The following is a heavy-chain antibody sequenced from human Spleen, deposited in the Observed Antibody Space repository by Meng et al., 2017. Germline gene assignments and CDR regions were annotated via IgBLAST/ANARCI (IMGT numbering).Heavy chain of an antibody. D-gene: IGHD5-24*01. V-gene: IGHV3-23*01. J-gene: IGHJ4*02. Sequence: GGSLRLSCAASGFTFSTYTMSWVRQAPGKGLEWVSGISGGGVTTYYADSVKGRFTISRDNSKDTLFLQMSSLRAEDTAVYYCAKDRDGYSTFYFDSWGQGTLVTVSS. CDR1: GFTFSTYT. CDR3: AKDRDGYSTFYFDS. CDR2: ISGGGVTT.